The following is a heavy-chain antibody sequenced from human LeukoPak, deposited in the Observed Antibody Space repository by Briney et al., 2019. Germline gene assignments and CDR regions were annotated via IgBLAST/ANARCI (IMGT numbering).Heavy chain of an antibody. D-gene: IGHD2-15*01. V-gene: IGHV1-18*01. Sequence: ASVKVSCKASGYTFTSYGISWVRQAPGQGLERMGWISAYNGNTNYAQKLQGRVTMTTDTSTSTAYMELRSLRSDDTAVYYCARATQYCSGGSCYSGGPHFDYWGQGTLVTVSS. CDR2: ISAYNGNT. J-gene: IGHJ4*02. CDR1: GYTFTSYG. CDR3: ARATQYCSGGSCYSGGPHFDY.